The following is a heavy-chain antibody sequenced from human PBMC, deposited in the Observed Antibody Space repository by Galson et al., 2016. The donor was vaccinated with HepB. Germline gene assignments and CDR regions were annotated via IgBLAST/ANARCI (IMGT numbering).Heavy chain of an antibody. J-gene: IGHJ4*02. V-gene: IGHV5-51*01. D-gene: IGHD6-13*01. CDR3: ARHELHSNSWYMDS. Sequence: QSGAEVKKPGESLKISCQGSGYKFTSYWIGWVRQVPGKGLEWMGTIYPGDSDTRYSPSFQGQVTISVDKSISTAYLQWSSLKAPDSAMYYCARHELHSNSWYMDSWGQGTLGTVSS. CDR1: GYKFTSYW. CDR2: IYPGDSDT.